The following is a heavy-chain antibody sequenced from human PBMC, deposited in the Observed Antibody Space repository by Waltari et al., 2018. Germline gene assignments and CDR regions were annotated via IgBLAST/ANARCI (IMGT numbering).Heavy chain of an antibody. V-gene: IGHV1-69*13. J-gene: IGHJ3*02. CDR1: GGTFSSYA. Sequence: QVQLVQSGAEVKKPGSSVKVSCKASGGTFSSYAISWVRQAHGQGLEWMGGIIPIFGTANYAQKFQGRVTITADESTSTAYMELSSLRSEDTAVYYCAKDRDEYSSSWYGAFDIWGQGTMVTVSS. D-gene: IGHD6-13*01. CDR2: IIPIFGTA. CDR3: AKDRDEYSSSWYGAFDI.